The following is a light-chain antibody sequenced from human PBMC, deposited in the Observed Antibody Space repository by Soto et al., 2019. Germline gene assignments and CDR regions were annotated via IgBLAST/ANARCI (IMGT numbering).Light chain of an antibody. J-gene: IGLJ3*02. Sequence: QSVLTQPPSVSAAPGQKVTISCSGGSFNIGNNYVSWYQQLPGTAPKLLIYDENKRPSGIPDRFSGSKSGTSATLGITGLQTVDEADYYCGTWDSSLSVWLFGGGTKLTVL. CDR2: DEN. V-gene: IGLV1-51*01. CDR1: SFNIGNNY. CDR3: GTWDSSLSVWL.